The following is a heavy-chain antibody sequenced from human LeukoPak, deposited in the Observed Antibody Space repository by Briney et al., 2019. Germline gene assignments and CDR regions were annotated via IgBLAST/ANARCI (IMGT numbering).Heavy chain of an antibody. D-gene: IGHD3-16*01. Sequence: ASVKVSCKASGYTFTSYYMHWVRQAPGQGLEWMGIINPSGGSTSYAQKFQGRVTMTRDTSISTAYMELSRLRSDDTAVYYCAVGYYDYVWGSPWGQGTLVTVSS. J-gene: IGHJ5*02. CDR2: INPSGGST. CDR3: AVGYYDYVWGSP. V-gene: IGHV1-46*01. CDR1: GYTFTSYY.